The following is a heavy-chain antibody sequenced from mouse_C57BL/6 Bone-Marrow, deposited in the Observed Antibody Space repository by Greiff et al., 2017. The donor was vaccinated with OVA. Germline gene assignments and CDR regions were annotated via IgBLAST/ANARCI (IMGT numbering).Heavy chain of an antibody. V-gene: IGHV14-2*01. CDR3: ARYYGSSYGYWYFDV. D-gene: IGHD1-1*01. J-gene: IGHJ1*03. Sequence: EVKLQESGAELVKPGASVKLSCTASGFNIKDYYMHWVKQRTEQGLEWIGRIDPEDGETKYAPKFQGKATITADTSSNTAYLQLSSLTSKDTAVYYCARYYGSSYGYWYFDVWGTGTTVTVSS. CDR1: GFNIKDYY. CDR2: IDPEDGET.